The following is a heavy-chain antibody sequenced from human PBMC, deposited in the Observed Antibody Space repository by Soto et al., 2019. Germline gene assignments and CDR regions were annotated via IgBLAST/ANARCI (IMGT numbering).Heavy chain of an antibody. V-gene: IGHV4-39*01. CDR2: IYYSGST. CDR3: ARHAPSSIVVVPAAGWFDP. J-gene: IGHJ5*02. Sequence: PSETLSLTCTVSGVSISSSIYYWGWIRQPPGKGLEWIGSIYYSGSTYYNPSLKSRVTISVDTSKNQFSLKLSSVTAADTAVYYCARHAPSSIVVVPAAGWFDPWGQGTLVTVS. D-gene: IGHD2-2*01. CDR1: GVSISSSIYY.